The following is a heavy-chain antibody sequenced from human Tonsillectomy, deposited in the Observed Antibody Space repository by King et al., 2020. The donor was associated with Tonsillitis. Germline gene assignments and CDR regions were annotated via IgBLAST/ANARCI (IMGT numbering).Heavy chain of an antibody. CDR1: GASISTYY. D-gene: IGHD3-10*01. CDR2: IYHTGGT. CDR3: ASVRGELILDY. J-gene: IGHJ4*02. V-gene: IGHV4-59*01. Sequence: QLQLQESGPGLVKPSETLSLTCTVSGASISTYYWSWIRQPPGKGLEWIGYIYHTGGTYYNPSLKSRVTLSVDTSKNQFSLRLSSVTAADTAVYYCASVRGELILDYWGQGTLATVSS.